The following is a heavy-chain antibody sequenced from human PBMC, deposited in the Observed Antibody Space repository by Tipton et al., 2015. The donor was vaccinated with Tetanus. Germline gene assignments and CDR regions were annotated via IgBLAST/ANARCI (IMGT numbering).Heavy chain of an antibody. Sequence: AASGFTFSDHYMDWVRQAPGKGLEWVGRTRNKANSYTTVYAASVKGRFTISRDDSKNSLYLQMNSLKTEDTAVYYCGRARVIYCSDGSCYLEGIDYWGQGTLVTVSS. CDR2: TRNKANSYTT. CDR1: GFTFSDHY. CDR3: GRARVIYCSDGSCYLEGIDY. J-gene: IGHJ4*02. V-gene: IGHV3-72*01. D-gene: IGHD2-15*01.